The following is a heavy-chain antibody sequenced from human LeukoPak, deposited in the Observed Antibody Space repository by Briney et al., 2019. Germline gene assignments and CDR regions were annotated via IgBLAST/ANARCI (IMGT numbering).Heavy chain of an antibody. CDR1: GGSISSRSYY. D-gene: IGHD6-13*01. J-gene: IGHJ4*02. V-gene: IGHV4-39*01. CDR2: IYYSGST. CDR3: ARRCGSSWSRDFDY. Sequence: SETLSLTCTVSGGSISSRSYYWGWIRQPPWKGLEWIGSIYYSGSTYYNPSLKSRVSMSVDTSKNQFSLKLSSVTAADTAVYYCARRCGSSWSRDFDYCGQGTLVTVSS.